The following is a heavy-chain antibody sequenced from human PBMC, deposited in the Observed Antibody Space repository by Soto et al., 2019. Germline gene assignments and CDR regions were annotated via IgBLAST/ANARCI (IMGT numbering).Heavy chain of an antibody. CDR2: IFHSGAT. Sequence: SETLSLTCAVSGASVSSGDWWTWVRQSPGKGPECIGEIFHSGATNYNPSLKSRVDISMDKSKNQFSLRLTSVTAADMAVYYCARGYGTARRWFDFWGQGTLVTVSS. J-gene: IGHJ5*01. V-gene: IGHV4-4*02. CDR1: GASVSSGDW. CDR3: ARGYGTARRWFDF. D-gene: IGHD5-18*01.